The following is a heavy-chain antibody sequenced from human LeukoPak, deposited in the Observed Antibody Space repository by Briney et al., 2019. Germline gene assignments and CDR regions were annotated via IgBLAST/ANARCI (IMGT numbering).Heavy chain of an antibody. D-gene: IGHD6-19*01. J-gene: IGHJ4*02. CDR1: GGSFSGYY. CDR2: INHSGST. Sequence: SETLSLTCAVYGGSFSGYYWSWIRQPPGKGLEWIGEINHSGSTNYNPSLKSRVTISVDTSKNQFSLKLSSVTAADTAVYYCARARYSSGWYEVNYWGQGTLVTVSS. CDR3: ARARYSSGWYEVNY. V-gene: IGHV4-34*01.